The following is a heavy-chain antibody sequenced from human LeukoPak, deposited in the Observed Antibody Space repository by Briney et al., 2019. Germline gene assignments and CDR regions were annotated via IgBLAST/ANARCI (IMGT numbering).Heavy chain of an antibody. J-gene: IGHJ4*02. Sequence: GGSLRLSCAASGFTFSDYYMSWIRRAPGKGLEWVSYNSNSGTTIYYADSVKGRFTISRDNPKNTLYLQMDSLRAEDTAVYYCAKDFSRDIVVVPADYWGQGTLVTVSS. CDR2: NSNSGTTI. D-gene: IGHD2-2*01. CDR1: GFTFSDYY. CDR3: AKDFSRDIVVVPADY. V-gene: IGHV3-11*04.